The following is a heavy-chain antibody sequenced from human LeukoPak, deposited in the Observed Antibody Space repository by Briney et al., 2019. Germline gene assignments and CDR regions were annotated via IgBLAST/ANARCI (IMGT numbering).Heavy chain of an antibody. CDR2: IKGKADGGTT. CDR3: ARERSEWFGELLHQGWFDP. Sequence: PGGSLRLSCAASGFAFNNAWMSWVRQAPGKGLEWVGRIKGKADGGTTDYAAPVKGRFTISREDSKNTLYLQMNSLRAEDTAVYYCARERSEWFGELLHQGWFDPWGQGTLVTVSS. V-gene: IGHV3-15*01. J-gene: IGHJ5*02. D-gene: IGHD3-10*01. CDR1: GFAFNNAW.